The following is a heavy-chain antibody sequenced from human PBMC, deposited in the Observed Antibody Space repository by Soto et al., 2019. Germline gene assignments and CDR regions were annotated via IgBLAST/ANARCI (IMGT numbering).Heavy chain of an antibody. V-gene: IGHV3-23*01. CDR1: GFSFSLYA. CDR2: ISGTGST. D-gene: IGHD6-13*01. CDR3: AKRDGAAADGIDY. J-gene: IGHJ4*02. Sequence: EVQLLESGGGLVQPGESLRLSCAASGFSFSLYAMTWVRQAPGKGLEWVSTISGTGSTYYADSVKGRFTISRDNSKAPVYLQMNNLRAEDTAVSYCAKRDGAAADGIDYWGQGNLVTVSS.